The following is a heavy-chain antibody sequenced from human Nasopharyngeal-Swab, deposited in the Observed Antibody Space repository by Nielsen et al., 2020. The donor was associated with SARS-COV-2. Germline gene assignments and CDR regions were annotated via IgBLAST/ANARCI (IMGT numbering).Heavy chain of an antibody. Sequence: SETLSLTCAVYGGSFSGYYWSWIRQPPGKGLEWIGEINHSGSTNYNPSLKSRVTISVDTSKNQFSLRLSSVTAADTAVYYCARDWGERSFDYWGQGTLVTVSS. D-gene: IGHD3-10*01. CDR3: ARDWGERSFDY. J-gene: IGHJ4*02. CDR2: INHSGST. CDR1: GGSFSGYY. V-gene: IGHV4-34*01.